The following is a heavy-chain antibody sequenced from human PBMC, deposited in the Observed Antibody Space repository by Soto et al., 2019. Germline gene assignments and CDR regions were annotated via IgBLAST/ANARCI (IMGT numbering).Heavy chain of an antibody. CDR3: ARDRGSGSYYPYYYYAMDV. V-gene: IGHV4-59*01. J-gene: IGHJ6*02. Sequence: PSETLSLTCTVSGGYINNYYWTWIRQPPGKGLEWIGYIYNSGSTNYNPSLKSRVTISVDTSKNQFSLELRSVTAADTAVYFCARDRGSGSYYPYYYYAMDVWGQGTTVTVSS. CDR1: GGYINNYY. D-gene: IGHD3-10*01. CDR2: IYNSGST.